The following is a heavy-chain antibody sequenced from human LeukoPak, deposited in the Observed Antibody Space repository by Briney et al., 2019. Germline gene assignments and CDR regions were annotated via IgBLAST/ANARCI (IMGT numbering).Heavy chain of an antibody. J-gene: IGHJ4*02. CDR3: TTDRVYSSGWSPKRYYFDY. V-gene: IGHV3-15*01. CDR2: IKSKTDGGTT. D-gene: IGHD6-19*01. Sequence: PGGSLRLSCAASGFTFSNAWMSWVRQAPGKGLEWVGRIKSKTDGGTTDYAAPVKGRFTISRDDSKNTLYLQMNSLKTEDTAVYYCTTDRVYSSGWSPKRYYFDYWGQGTLVTVPS. CDR1: GFTFSNAW.